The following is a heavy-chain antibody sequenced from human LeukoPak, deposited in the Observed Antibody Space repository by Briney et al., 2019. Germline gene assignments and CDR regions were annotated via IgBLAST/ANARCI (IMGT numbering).Heavy chain of an antibody. V-gene: IGHV4-30-4*08. CDR3: ARAGIGIEVAGTIHNWFDP. D-gene: IGHD6-19*01. CDR2: IYYSGST. CDR1: GGSSSSGDYF. Sequence: SETLSLTCTVSGGSSSSGDYFWNWIRQTPGKGLEWIGYIYYSGSTYYNPSLRSRVSISVDTSKNQFSLKLTSVTAADTAVYYCARAGIGIEVAGTIHNWFDPWGQGTQVTVSS. J-gene: IGHJ5*02.